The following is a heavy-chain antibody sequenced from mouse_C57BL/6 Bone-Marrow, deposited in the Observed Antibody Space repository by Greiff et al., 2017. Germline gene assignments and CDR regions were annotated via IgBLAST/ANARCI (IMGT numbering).Heavy chain of an antibody. CDR1: GFTFSSYG. CDR3: ARRGTSWYFDV. Sequence: EVQLVESGGDLVKPGGSLKLSCAASGFTFSSYGMSWVRQTPDKRLEWVATLSSGGSYTYYPDSVKGRFTISRDNAKNTLYLQMSSLKSEDTAMYYCARRGTSWYFDVWGTGTTVTVSS. CDR2: LSSGGSYT. V-gene: IGHV5-6*01. D-gene: IGHD3-3*01. J-gene: IGHJ1*03.